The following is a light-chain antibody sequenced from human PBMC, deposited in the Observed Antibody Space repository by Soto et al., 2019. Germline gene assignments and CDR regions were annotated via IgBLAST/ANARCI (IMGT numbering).Light chain of an antibody. CDR2: EVS. V-gene: IGLV2-14*01. CDR3: SSFTIAFTFV. CDR1: SSDVGGYNS. J-gene: IGLJ1*01. Sequence: QSVLAQPDSVSGSAGPSIAISCTGTSSDVGGYNSVSWYQQHPGKAPKLLLSEVSTRPSGVPDRFSGSKSGNTASLTISGLQTYDEAYYYCSSFTIAFTFVFGTGTKVTVL.